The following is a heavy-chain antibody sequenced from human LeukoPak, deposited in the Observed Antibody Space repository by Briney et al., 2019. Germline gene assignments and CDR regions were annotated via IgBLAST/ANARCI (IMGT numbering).Heavy chain of an antibody. CDR3: ASKAAAGDFDY. V-gene: IGHV4-59*01. Sequence: SETLSLTCTVSGGSISSYYWSWIRQPPGKGLEWIGYIYYSGSTNYNPSLKSRVTISVETSRNEFSLKLRSVTAADTAVYYCASKAAAGDFDYWGQGTLVTVSS. CDR1: GGSISSYY. CDR2: IYYSGST. D-gene: IGHD6-13*01. J-gene: IGHJ4*02.